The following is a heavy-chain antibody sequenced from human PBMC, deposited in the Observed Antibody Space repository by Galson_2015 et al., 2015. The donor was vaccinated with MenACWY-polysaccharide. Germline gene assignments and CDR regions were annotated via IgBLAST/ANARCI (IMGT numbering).Heavy chain of an antibody. D-gene: IGHD3-22*01. CDR2: MNPNSGNT. Sequence: SVKVSCKASGYTFSSYDINWVRQTTGQGLEWMGWMNPNSGNTGYAQKFQGRVTMTRNTSISIAYMELSSLGSEDTAVYYCARGGKYYYASSGYLNESDPSGHGTLAAASS. CDR3: ARGGKYYYASSGYLNESDP. J-gene: IGHJ5*02. CDR1: GYTFSSYD. V-gene: IGHV1-8*01.